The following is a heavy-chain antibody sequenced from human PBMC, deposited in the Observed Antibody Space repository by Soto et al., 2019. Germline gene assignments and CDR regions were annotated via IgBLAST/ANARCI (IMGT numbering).Heavy chain of an antibody. D-gene: IGHD4-17*01. Sequence: GGSLRLSCAASGFTFSSYSMNWVRQAPGKGLEWVSYISSSSSTIYYADSVKGRFTISRDNAKNSLYLQMNSLRAEDTAVYYCARDPRGYGEIGTRDYWGQGTLLTVSS. J-gene: IGHJ4*02. V-gene: IGHV3-48*01. CDR3: ARDPRGYGEIGTRDY. CDR2: ISSSSSTI. CDR1: GFTFSSYS.